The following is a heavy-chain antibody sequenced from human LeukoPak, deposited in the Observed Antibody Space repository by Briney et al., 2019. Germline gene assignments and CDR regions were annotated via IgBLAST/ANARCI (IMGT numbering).Heavy chain of an antibody. CDR2: IYYSGST. J-gene: IGHJ4*02. CDR3: ARATTGEGYFDWLLSTSNHFDY. CDR1: GGSISSYY. D-gene: IGHD3-9*01. Sequence: PSETLSLTCTVSGGSISSYYWSWIRQPPGKGLEWIGYIYYSGSTNYNPSLKSRVTISVDTSKNQFSLKLSSVTAADTAVYYCARATTGEGYFDWLLSTSNHFDYWGQGTLVTVSS. V-gene: IGHV4-59*01.